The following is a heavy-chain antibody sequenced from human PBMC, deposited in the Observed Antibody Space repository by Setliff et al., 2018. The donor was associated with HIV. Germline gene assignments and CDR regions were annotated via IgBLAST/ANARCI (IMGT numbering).Heavy chain of an antibody. CDR2: ISDGGGST. J-gene: IGHJ4*02. Sequence: LSLTCAASGFTFSSYPMSWVRQSPGKGPEWVSAISDGGGSTYYAVSVKGRFTISRDNSKNTLYLQMNSLRAEDTAVYYCAREFSGTRYRYFDSWGQGTLVTVSS. CDR3: AREFSGTRYRYFDS. V-gene: IGHV3-23*01. D-gene: IGHD5-12*01. CDR1: GFTFSSYP.